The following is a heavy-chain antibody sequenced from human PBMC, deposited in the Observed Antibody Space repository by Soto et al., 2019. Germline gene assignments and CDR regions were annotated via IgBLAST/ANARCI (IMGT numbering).Heavy chain of an antibody. Sequence: ASVKGSCKTSGYTYTRYGVSWVRQAPGQGLEWMGWISAYNGNTNYAQKLQGRVTMTTDTSTSTAYMELRSLRSDDTAVYYCARDSITIFGVVMVYYYYMDVWGKGTTVTVSS. CDR3: ARDSITIFGVVMVYYYYMDV. D-gene: IGHD3-3*01. CDR2: ISAYNGNT. V-gene: IGHV1-18*01. CDR1: GYTYTRYG. J-gene: IGHJ6*03.